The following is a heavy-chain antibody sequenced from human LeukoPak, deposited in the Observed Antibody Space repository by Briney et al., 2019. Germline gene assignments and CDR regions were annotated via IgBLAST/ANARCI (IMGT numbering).Heavy chain of an antibody. CDR1: GFTFSSYA. CDR3: AKGGKWDVTHFDY. Sequence: GGSLRLSCAASGFTFSSYAMSWVRQAPGKGLEWVSAIRGSCGSTYYADSVKGRFTISRDNSKNTLYLQMNSLRAEDTAVYYCAKGGKWDVTHFDYWGQGTLVTVSS. J-gene: IGHJ4*02. V-gene: IGHV3-23*01. CDR2: IRGSCGST. D-gene: IGHD1-26*01.